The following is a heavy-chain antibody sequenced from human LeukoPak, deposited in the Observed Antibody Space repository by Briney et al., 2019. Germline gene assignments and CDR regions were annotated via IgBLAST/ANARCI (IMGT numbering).Heavy chain of an antibody. D-gene: IGHD3-22*01. CDR1: GFTFSNAW. CDR2: IKSKTDGGTT. CDR3: TTGSGYYWDGSSDY. V-gene: IGHV3-15*01. J-gene: IGHJ4*02. Sequence: GGSLRLSCAASGFTFSNAWMSWVRQAPGKGLEWVGRIKSKTDGGTTDYAAPVKGRFTISRDDSKNTLYLQMNSLKTEDTAVYYCTTGSGYYWDGSSDYWGQGTLVTVSS.